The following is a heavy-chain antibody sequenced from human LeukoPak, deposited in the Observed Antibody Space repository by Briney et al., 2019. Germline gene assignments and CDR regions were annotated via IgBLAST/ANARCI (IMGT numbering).Heavy chain of an antibody. CDR1: GFTVSSNY. CDR2: IYSDGST. V-gene: IGHV3-66*01. J-gene: IGHJ4*02. D-gene: IGHD3-22*01. CDR3: AKVGRYHDSSGYHIDY. Sequence: GGSLRLSCAASGFTVSSNYMNWVRQAPGKGLEWVSIIYSDGSTYYADSVKGRFTISRDNSKNTLYLQMNSLRAEDTTVYYCAKVGRYHDSSGYHIDYWGQGTLVTVSS.